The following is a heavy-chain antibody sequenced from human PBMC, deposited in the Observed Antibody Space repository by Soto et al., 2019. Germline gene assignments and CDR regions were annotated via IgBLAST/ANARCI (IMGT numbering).Heavy chain of an antibody. J-gene: IGHJ4*02. Sequence: EVQLLESGGGLVQPGGSLRLSCAASGFTFSNYAVTWVRQAPGKGLGWVSTISGSGGSTYYSDSVKGRCTISRNNSKNTLHLQKNSLRAEDTAVYYCAKDQGSSWYEIDYWGQGTLVTVSS. V-gene: IGHV3-23*01. CDR3: AKDQGSSWYEIDY. CDR1: GFTFSNYA. CDR2: ISGSGGST. D-gene: IGHD6-13*01.